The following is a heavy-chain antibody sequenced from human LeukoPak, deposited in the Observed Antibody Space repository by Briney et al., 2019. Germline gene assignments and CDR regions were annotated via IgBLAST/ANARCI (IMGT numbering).Heavy chain of an antibody. CDR2: IWYDGSNK. CDR3: ARGDEGRYYYYYGMDV. Sequence: GGSLRLSCAASGFTVSSNYMSWVRQAPGKGLEWVAVIWYDGSNKYYADSVKGRFTISRDNSKNTLYLQMNGLRAEDTAVYYCARGDEGRYYYYYGMDVWGQGTTVTVSS. CDR1: GFTVSSNY. J-gene: IGHJ6*02. V-gene: IGHV3-33*08.